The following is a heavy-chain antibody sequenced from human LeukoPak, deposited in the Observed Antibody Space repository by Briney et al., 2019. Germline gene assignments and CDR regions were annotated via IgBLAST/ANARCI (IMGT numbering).Heavy chain of an antibody. CDR3: ARGSGWSGFDY. V-gene: IGHV4-59*01. CDR1: GGSISSYY. CDR2: IYYSGST. J-gene: IGHJ4*02. D-gene: IGHD6-19*01. Sequence: SETLSLTCTVSGGSISSYYWSWLRQPPGKGLEWIGYIYYSGSTNYNPSLKSRVTISVDTSKNQFSLKLSSVTAADTAVYYCARGSGWSGFDYWGQGTLVTVSS.